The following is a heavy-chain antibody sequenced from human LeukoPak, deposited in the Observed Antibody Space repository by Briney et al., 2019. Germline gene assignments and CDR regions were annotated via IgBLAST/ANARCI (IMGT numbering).Heavy chain of an antibody. Sequence: GTSVKVSCKASGFTFTSSAMQWVRQARGQRLEWIGWIAVGSGNTNYAQKFQERVTITRDMSTSTAYMELSSLRSEDTAVYYCAADGVVVAATSSPHYYYYGMDVWGQGTTVTVSS. V-gene: IGHV1-58*02. CDR3: AADGVVVAATSSPHYYYYGMDV. CDR1: GFTFTSSA. J-gene: IGHJ6*02. CDR2: IAVGSGNT. D-gene: IGHD2-15*01.